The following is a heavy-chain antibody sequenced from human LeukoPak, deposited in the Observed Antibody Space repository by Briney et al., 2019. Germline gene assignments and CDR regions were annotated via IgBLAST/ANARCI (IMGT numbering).Heavy chain of an antibody. V-gene: IGHV4-59*01. D-gene: IGHD3-22*01. CDR2: IYYSGST. CDR3: ARGFTYYYDSSGCYSAAAFDI. Sequence: SETLSLTCTVSGGSISSYYWSWIRQPPGKGLEWIGYIYYSGSTNYNPSLKSRVTISVDTSKNQFSLKLSSVTAADTAVYYCARGFTYYYDSSGCYSAAAFDIWGQGTMVTVSS. J-gene: IGHJ3*02. CDR1: GGSISSYY.